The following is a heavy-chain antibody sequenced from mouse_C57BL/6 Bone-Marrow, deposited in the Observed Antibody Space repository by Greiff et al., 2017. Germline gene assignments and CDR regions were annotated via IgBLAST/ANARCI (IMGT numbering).Heavy chain of an antibody. V-gene: IGHV5-16*01. Sequence: EVKLVESEGGLVQPGSSMKLSCTASGFTFSDYYMAWVRQVPEKGLEWVANINYDGSSTYYLDSLKSRFIISRDNAKNILYLQMSSLKSEDTATYYCARGTAQATFDYWGQGTTLTVSS. J-gene: IGHJ2*01. CDR2: INYDGSST. CDR3: ARGTAQATFDY. CDR1: GFTFSDYY. D-gene: IGHD3-2*02.